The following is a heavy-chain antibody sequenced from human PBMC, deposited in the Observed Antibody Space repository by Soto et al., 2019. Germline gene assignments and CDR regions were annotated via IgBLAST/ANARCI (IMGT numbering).Heavy chain of an antibody. V-gene: IGHV1-24*01. J-gene: IGHJ6*02. CDR2: FDPEDGET. CDR3: ATERLYGSGSYYTNYYYYYGMDV. D-gene: IGHD3-10*01. CDR1: GYTLTELS. Sequence: ASVKVSCKVSGYTLTELSMHWVRQAPGKGLEWMGGFDPEDGETIYAQKLQGRVTMTEDTSTDTDYMELSSLRSEDTAVYYCATERLYGSGSYYTNYYYYYGMDVWGQGTTVTVSS.